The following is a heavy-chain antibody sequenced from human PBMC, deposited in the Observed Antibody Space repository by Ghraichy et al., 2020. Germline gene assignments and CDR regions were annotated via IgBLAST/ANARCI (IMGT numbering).Heavy chain of an antibody. D-gene: IGHD5-12*01. CDR3: ARDPRAIVATSGLTLDY. Sequence: GGSLNISSAASGFTFSSYGMHWVRQAPGKGLEWVAVICSDGSSTYYADSVKGRFTISRDNSKNTLYLQMNSLRAEDTAVYYCARDPRAIVATSGLTLDYWGQGTLVTVSS. CDR2: ICSDGSST. V-gene: IGHV3-33*01. CDR1: GFTFSSYG. J-gene: IGHJ4*02.